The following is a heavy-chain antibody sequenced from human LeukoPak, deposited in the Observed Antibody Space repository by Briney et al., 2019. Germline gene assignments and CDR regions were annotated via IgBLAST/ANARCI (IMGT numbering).Heavy chain of an antibody. CDR2: INHSGST. CDR3: ARGPTRDY. J-gene: IGHJ4*02. V-gene: IGHV4-34*01. Sequence: SETLSLTCAVYGGSFSGYYWSWIRQPPGKGLEWIGEINHSGSTNYNPSLKSRVTISVDTSKNQFSLKLSSVTAADTAVYYCARGPTRDYWGQGTLVTVSS. CDR1: GGSFSGYY.